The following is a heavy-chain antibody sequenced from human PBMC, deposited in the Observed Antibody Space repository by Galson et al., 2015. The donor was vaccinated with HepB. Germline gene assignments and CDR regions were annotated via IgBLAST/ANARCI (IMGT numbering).Heavy chain of an antibody. V-gene: IGHV3-23*01. CDR3: AKGGDSEDYYMDV. Sequence: SLRLSCAASGFTFSSYAMSWVRQAPGKGLEWVPAISGSGGSTYYADSVKGRFTISRDNSKNTLYLQMNSLRAEDTAVYYCAKGGDSEDYYMDVWGKGTTVTVSS. J-gene: IGHJ6*03. D-gene: IGHD1-26*01. CDR1: GFTFSSYA. CDR2: ISGSGGST.